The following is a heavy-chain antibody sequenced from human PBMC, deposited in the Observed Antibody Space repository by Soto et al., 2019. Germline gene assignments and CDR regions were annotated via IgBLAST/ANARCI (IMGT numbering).Heavy chain of an antibody. D-gene: IGHD2-8*01. V-gene: IGHV3-30-3*01. J-gene: IGHJ4*02. CDR3: ARASGPIYATLHGPFDH. CDR1: GFTFNRHP. CDR2: ISHDGNNK. Sequence: GGSLILSCAASGFTFNRHPLHWVRQAPGKGLEWVAVISHDGNNKYYADSVKGRFTISRDNSMNMLYLQMHGLRTEDTAIFYCARASGPIYATLHGPFDHWGQGALVTVSS.